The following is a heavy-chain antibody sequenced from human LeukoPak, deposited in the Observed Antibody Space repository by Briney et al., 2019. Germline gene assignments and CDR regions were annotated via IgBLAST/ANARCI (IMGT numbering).Heavy chain of an antibody. CDR3: AKDLSYCSGGTCYTSRYYGMDV. CDR1: GFTVSSNY. Sequence: GGSLRLSCAASGFTVSSNYMSWVRQAPGKGLEWVSVIYSGGSTYYADSVKGRFTISRDNSNNTLYLQMNSLRAEDTAVYYCAKDLSYCSGGTCYTSRYYGMDVWGQGTTVTVSS. CDR2: IYSGGST. J-gene: IGHJ6*02. V-gene: IGHV3-66*01. D-gene: IGHD2-15*01.